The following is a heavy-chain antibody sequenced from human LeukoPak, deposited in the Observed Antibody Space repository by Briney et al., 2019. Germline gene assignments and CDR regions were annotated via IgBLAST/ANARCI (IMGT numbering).Heavy chain of an antibody. CDR2: ISGSSSYM. D-gene: IGHD6-6*01. J-gene: IGHJ4*02. CDR1: GFTFSSYS. CDR3: AREYSSSSGSVSDY. V-gene: IGHV3-21*01. Sequence: GGSLRLSCAASGFTFSSYSMNWVRQAPGKGLEWVSSISGSSSYMYYADSVKGRFTISRDNARNSLYLQMNSLRDEDTAVYYCAREYSSSSGSVSDYWGQGTLVTVSS.